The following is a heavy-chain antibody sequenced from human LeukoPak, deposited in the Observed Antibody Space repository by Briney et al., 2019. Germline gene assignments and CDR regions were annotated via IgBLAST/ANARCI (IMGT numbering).Heavy chain of an antibody. Sequence: PSETLSLTCTVSGGSISSSSYYWGWIRQPPGKGLEWIGSIYYSGSTYYNPSLKSRVTISVDTSKNQFSLKLSSVTAADTAVYYCARYYGYLVDYWGQGTLVTVSS. D-gene: IGHD3-10*01. CDR2: IYYSGST. V-gene: IGHV4-39*07. J-gene: IGHJ4*02. CDR3: ARYYGYLVDY. CDR1: GGSISSSSYY.